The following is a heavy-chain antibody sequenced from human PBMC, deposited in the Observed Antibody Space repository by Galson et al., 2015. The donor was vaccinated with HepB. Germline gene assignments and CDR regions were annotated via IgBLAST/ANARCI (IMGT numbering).Heavy chain of an antibody. CDR2: IIPILGIA. D-gene: IGHD3-9*01. Sequence: SVKVSCKASGGTFSSYTISWVRQAPGQGLEWMGRIIPILGIANYAQKFQGRVTITADKSTSTAYMELSSLRSEDTAVYYCARDGVLRYFDWSYKFDPWGQGTLVTVSS. J-gene: IGHJ5*02. CDR1: GGTFSSYT. CDR3: ARDGVLRYFDWSYKFDP. V-gene: IGHV1-69*04.